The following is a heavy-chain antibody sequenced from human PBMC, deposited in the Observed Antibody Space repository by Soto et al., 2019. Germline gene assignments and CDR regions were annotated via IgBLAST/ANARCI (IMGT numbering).Heavy chain of an antibody. CDR3: ERVSYDFRSGGLALEI. J-gene: IGHJ3*02. Sequence: ASVKVSCKASGYTFTSYYMHWVRQAPGQGLEWMGIINPSGGSTSYAQKFQGRVTMTRDTSTSTVYMELRSLRSEDTAVYYCERVSYDFRSGGLALEIWGQGTMVTVSS. D-gene: IGHD3-3*01. CDR2: INPSGGST. V-gene: IGHV1-46*01. CDR1: GYTFTSYY.